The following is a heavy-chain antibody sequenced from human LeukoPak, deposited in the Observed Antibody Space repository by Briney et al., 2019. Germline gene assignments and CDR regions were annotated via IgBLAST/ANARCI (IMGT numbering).Heavy chain of an antibody. J-gene: IGHJ4*02. CDR2: ISGSDGST. CDR1: EFTFSGYA. D-gene: IGHD2-15*01. V-gene: IGHV3-23*01. CDR3: AKGRCSGGSCYGRGFDY. Sequence: GGSLRLSCAASEFTFSGYAMSWVRQAPGKGLEWVSAISGSDGSTYYADPVKGRFTISRDNSKSMLYLQMNSLRVEDTAVYYCAKGRCSGGSCYGRGFDYWGQGTLVTVSS.